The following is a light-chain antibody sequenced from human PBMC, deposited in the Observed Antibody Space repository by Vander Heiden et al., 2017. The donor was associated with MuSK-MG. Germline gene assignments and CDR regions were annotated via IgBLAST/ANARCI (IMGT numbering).Light chain of an antibody. V-gene: IGKV3-11*01. Sequence: EIVLTQSPATLPLSPGESATLSCRASQSVSSYLAWYQQKPGQAPRLLIYDTSKRATGIPARFSGSGSGPDFTLTISSLDPEDFAVYYCQQRSNWPPYMYTFGQGTKLQIK. CDR1: QSVSSY. J-gene: IGKJ2*01. CDR2: DTS. CDR3: QQRSNWPPYMYT.